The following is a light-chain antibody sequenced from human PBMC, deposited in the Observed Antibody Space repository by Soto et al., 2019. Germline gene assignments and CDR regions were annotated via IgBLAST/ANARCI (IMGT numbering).Light chain of an antibody. CDR1: QSVSSNS. J-gene: IGKJ3*01. Sequence: EIVLTQSPGTLSLSPGERATLSCRASQSVSSNSLAWYQQKRGQAPRLLIYGASSRATGIPDRFSGSGSGTDFTLTISRLEPEDFAVYYCQKYCSSQRTFGPGPKVHIK. V-gene: IGKV3-20*01. CDR3: QKYCSSQRT. CDR2: GAS.